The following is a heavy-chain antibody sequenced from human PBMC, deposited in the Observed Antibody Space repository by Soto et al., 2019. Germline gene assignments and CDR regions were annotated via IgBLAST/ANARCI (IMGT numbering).Heavy chain of an antibody. D-gene: IGHD5-18*01. CDR2: INPNSGGT. Sequence: QVQLVQSGAEVKKPGASVKVSCKASGYTFTGYYMHWVRQAPGQGLEWMGWINPNSGGTNYAQKFQGRVTMTRDTSISTAYMELSRLRSDDTAVYYCARSDTAMVFYYYYGMDVWGQGTTVTVSS. CDR3: ARSDTAMVFYYYYGMDV. V-gene: IGHV1-2*02. J-gene: IGHJ6*02. CDR1: GYTFTGYY.